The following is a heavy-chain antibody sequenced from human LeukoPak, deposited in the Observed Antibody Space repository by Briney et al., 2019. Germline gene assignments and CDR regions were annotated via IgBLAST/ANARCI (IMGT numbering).Heavy chain of an antibody. CDR1: GGSFSGYY. V-gene: IGHV4-34*01. CDR2: INHSGST. J-gene: IGHJ6*02. D-gene: IGHD3-10*01. Sequence: PSETLSLTCAVYGGSFSGYYWSWIRQPPGKGLEWIGEINHSGSTNYNPSLKSRVTISVDTSKNQFSLKLSSVTAADTAVYYCARARILLVRGVILYYYGMDVWGQGTTVTVSS. CDR3: ARARILLVRGVILYYYGMDV.